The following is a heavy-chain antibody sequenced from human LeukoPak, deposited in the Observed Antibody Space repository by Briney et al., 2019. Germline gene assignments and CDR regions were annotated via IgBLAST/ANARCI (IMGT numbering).Heavy chain of an antibody. Sequence: SGTLSLTCTVSGGSMRSSNFYWGWIRQPPGKGLEWIGYIYYSGSTNYNPSLKSRVTISVDTSKNQFSLKLSSVTAADTAVYYCARRAGAYSHPYDYWGQGTLVTVSS. CDR2: IYYSGST. CDR3: ARRAGAYSHPYDY. V-gene: IGHV4-61*05. J-gene: IGHJ4*02. CDR1: GGSMRSSNFY. D-gene: IGHD4/OR15-4a*01.